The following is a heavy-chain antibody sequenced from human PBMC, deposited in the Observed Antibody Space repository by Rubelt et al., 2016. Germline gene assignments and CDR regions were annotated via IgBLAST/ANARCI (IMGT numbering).Heavy chain of an antibody. Sequence: QVQLQQWGAGLLKPSETLSLTCAVSGGSFSAYYWSWIRQPPGKGLEWIGEINHSGSTNYNPSLKSRVTMSVDTSKDQFSLTLISLTAADTAVYYCASQRGYSRGRHWGQGTLVTGSS. CDR3: ASQRGYSRGRH. CDR2: INHSGST. CDR1: GGSFSAYY. J-gene: IGHJ4*02. V-gene: IGHV4-34*01. D-gene: IGHD6-19*01.